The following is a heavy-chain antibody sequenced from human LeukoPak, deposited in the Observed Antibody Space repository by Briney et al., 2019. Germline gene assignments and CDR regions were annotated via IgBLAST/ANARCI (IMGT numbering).Heavy chain of an antibody. CDR3: AKTPLLLWFGELSPSHFDY. D-gene: IGHD3-10*01. V-gene: IGHV3-23*01. CDR2: ISGSGGST. J-gene: IGHJ4*02. Sequence: GGSLRLSCAASGFTFSSYAMSWVRQAPGKGLERVSAISGSGGSTYYADSVKGRFTISRDNSKNTLYLQMNSLRAEDTTVYYCAKTPLLLWFGELSPSHFDYWGQGTLVTVSS. CDR1: GFTFSSYA.